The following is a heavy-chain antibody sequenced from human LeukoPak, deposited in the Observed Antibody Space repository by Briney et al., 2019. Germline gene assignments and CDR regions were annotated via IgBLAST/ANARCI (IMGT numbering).Heavy chain of an antibody. Sequence: SETLSLTCTVSGGSISSYYWSWIRQPPGKGLEWIGYIYYSGSTNYNPSLKSRVTISVDTSKNQFSLKLSSVTAADTAVYYCARDPSCSSTSCYGIDPWGQGTLVTVSS. CDR2: IYYSGST. D-gene: IGHD2-2*01. CDR1: GGSISSYY. J-gene: IGHJ5*02. CDR3: ARDPSCSSTSCYGIDP. V-gene: IGHV4-59*01.